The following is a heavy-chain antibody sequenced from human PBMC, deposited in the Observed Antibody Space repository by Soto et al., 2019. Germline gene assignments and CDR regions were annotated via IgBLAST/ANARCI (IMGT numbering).Heavy chain of an antibody. V-gene: IGHV3-21*06. CDR2: ISSTTNYI. Sequence: GWSLRLSCAASGFTFTRYSMNWVRQAPGKGLEWVSSISSTTNYIYYGDSMKGRFTISRDNAKNSLYLEMNSLRAEDTAVYYCVRESEDITSTFDDWGQATLVTLSS. J-gene: IGHJ4*02. CDR3: VRESEDITSTFDD. CDR1: GFTFTRYS.